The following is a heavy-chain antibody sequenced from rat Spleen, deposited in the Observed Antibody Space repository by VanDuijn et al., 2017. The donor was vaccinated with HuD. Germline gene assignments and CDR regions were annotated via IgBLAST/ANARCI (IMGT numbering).Heavy chain of an antibody. CDR3: ARRQLGGFAY. CDR1: GFTFNNYW. Sequence: EVQLVESGGGLVQPGRSLKVSCVASGFTFNNYWMIWIRQAPGKGLEWVATISYDGSSTYYRDSVRDRFTISRDNAKSTLYLQMDSLRSEDTAAYYCARRQLGGFAYWGQGTLVTVSS. V-gene: IGHV5-31*01. CDR2: ISYDGSST. J-gene: IGHJ3*01. D-gene: IGHD5-1*01.